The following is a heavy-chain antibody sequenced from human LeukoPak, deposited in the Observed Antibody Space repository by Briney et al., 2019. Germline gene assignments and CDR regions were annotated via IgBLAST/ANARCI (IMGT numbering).Heavy chain of an antibody. CDR2: INPNSGGT. CDR3: ARDGNGSSSSVLGGYFDY. D-gene: IGHD6-6*01. Sequence: GASVKVSCKASGYTFTGYYMHWVRQAPGQGLEWMGWINPNSGGTNYAQKFQGRVTMTRDTSISTAYMELSRLRSDDTAVYYCARDGNGSSSSVLGGYFDYWGQGTLVTVSS. CDR1: GYTFTGYY. J-gene: IGHJ4*02. V-gene: IGHV1-2*02.